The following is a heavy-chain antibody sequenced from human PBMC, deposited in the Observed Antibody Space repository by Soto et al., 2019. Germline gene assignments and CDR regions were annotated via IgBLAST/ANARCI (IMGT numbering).Heavy chain of an antibody. CDR1: GFTFSDYA. CDR2: VSHDGRNT. J-gene: IGHJ1*01. D-gene: IGHD3-3*01. V-gene: IGHV3-30*03. Sequence: GGSLRLSCAASGFTFSDYAMHWVRQAPGKGLEWVAVVSHDGRNTHYADSVKGRFTISRDSSKNTVSLEMTSLRAEDTAVYYCAIFWRHCLVPYLLTFCGQGSLVPGSS. CDR3: AIFWRHCLVPYLLTF.